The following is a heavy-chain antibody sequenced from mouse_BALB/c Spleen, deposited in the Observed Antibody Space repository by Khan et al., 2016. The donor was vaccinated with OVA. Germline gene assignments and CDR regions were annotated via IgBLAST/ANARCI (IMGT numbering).Heavy chain of an antibody. V-gene: IGHV1-4*01. CDR2: INPSNNYT. CDR3: VREGAYHRSDGWFAY. D-gene: IGHD2-14*01. Sequence: QVRLQQSGAELARPGASVKMSCKASGYTFTSYTIHWVRQRPGQAPEWIGHINPSNNYTNYNQNFKDKATLIVDKSSSTAYMQLSSLTSEDSAVYYYVREGAYHRSDGWFAYWGQGTLVTVSA. CDR1: GYTFTSYT. J-gene: IGHJ3*01.